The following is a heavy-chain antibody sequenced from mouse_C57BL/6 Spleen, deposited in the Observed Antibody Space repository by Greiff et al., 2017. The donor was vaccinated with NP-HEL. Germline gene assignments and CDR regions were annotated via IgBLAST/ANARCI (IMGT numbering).Heavy chain of an antibody. CDR1: GYTFTSYG. CDR3: EVYDGYYEDY. CDR2: IYPRSGNT. D-gene: IGHD2-3*01. J-gene: IGHJ2*01. V-gene: IGHV1-81*01. Sequence: QVHVKQSGAELARPGASVKLSCKASGYTFTSYGISWVKQRTGQGLEWIGEIYPRSGNTYYNEKFKGKATLTADKSSSTAYMELRSLTSEDSAVYFCEVYDGYYEDYWGQGTTLTVSS.